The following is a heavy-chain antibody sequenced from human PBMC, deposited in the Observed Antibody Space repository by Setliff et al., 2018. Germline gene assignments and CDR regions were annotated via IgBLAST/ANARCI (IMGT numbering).Heavy chain of an antibody. CDR3: ARSNYDILTRNWFDP. D-gene: IGHD3-9*01. CDR1: GGTFSSYA. Sequence: ASVKVSCKASGGTFSSYAISWVRQAPGQRLEWMGWINAGNGNTKYSQKFQGRVTITRDTSASTAYMELSSLRSEDTAVYYCARSNYDILTRNWFDPWGQGTLVTVSS. V-gene: IGHV1-3*01. J-gene: IGHJ5*02. CDR2: INAGNGNT.